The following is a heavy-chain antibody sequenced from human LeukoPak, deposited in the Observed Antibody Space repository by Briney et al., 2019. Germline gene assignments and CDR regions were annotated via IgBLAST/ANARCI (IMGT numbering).Heavy chain of an antibody. CDR3: ATGNRWLQLWTEDY. CDR1: GFTFSSYA. V-gene: IGHV3-30-3*01. Sequence: GGSLRLSCAASGFTFSSYAMHWVRQAPGKGLEWVAVISYDGSNQYQADSVKARFTISRDNSKNTLYLQMNTLRAEDTAVYYCATGNRWLQLWTEDYWGQGTLVTVSS. D-gene: IGHD5-24*01. J-gene: IGHJ4*02. CDR2: ISYDGSNQ.